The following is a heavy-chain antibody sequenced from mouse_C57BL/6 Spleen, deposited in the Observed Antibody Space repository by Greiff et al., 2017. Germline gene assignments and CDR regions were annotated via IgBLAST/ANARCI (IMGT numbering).Heavy chain of an antibody. V-gene: IGHV2-2*01. CDR2: IWSGGST. J-gene: IGHJ1*03. D-gene: IGHD1-1*01. Sequence: VQLQESGPGLVQPSQSLSITCTVSGFSLTSYGVHWVRQSPGKGLEWLGVIWSGGSTDYNAAFISRLSISKDNSKSQVFFKMNSLQADDTAIYYCARCLYYYGSSPYWYFDVWGTGTTVTVSS. CDR1: GFSLTSYG. CDR3: ARCLYYYGSSPYWYFDV.